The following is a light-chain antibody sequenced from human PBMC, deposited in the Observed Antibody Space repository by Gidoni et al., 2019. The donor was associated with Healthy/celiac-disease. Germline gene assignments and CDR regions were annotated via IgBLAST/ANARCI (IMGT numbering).Light chain of an antibody. CDR2: KAS. J-gene: IGKJ3*01. Sequence: DIQMTQSPSTLSASVGDRVTIPCRASQSISSWLAWYQQKPGKAPKLLIYKASSLESGVPSRFSCSGSGTEFTLTISSLQPDDFATYYCQQYNSYPFTFGPGTKVDIK. V-gene: IGKV1-5*03. CDR1: QSISSW. CDR3: QQYNSYPFT.